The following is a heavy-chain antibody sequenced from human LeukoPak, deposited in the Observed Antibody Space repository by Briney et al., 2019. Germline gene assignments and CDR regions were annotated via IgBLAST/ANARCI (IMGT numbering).Heavy chain of an antibody. D-gene: IGHD2-2*01. CDR1: GYTFTGYY. Sequence: ASVKVSCKASGYTFTGYYMHWVRQAPGQGLEWMGWINPNRGGTNYAQKFQGRVTMTRDTSISTAYMELSRLRSDDTAVYYCARDGVECSSTSCYEDYYYGMDVWGQGTTVTVSS. CDR3: ARDGVECSSTSCYEDYYYGMDV. CDR2: INPNRGGT. V-gene: IGHV1-2*02. J-gene: IGHJ6*02.